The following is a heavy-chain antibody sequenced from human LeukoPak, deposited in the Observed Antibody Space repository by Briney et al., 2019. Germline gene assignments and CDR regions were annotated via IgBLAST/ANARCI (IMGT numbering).Heavy chain of an antibody. V-gene: IGHV3-21*01. CDR2: ISGSNSYI. CDR3: ATNYYDSSGYPDNFDY. J-gene: IGHJ4*02. CDR1: GFTFSSYS. D-gene: IGHD3-22*01. Sequence: GGSLRLSCAASGFTFSSYSMNWVRQAPGKGLEWVSSISGSNSYIYYADSMKGRFTISRDNAKNSLYLQMNSLRAEDTAVYYCATNYYDSSGYPDNFDYWGQGTLVTVSS.